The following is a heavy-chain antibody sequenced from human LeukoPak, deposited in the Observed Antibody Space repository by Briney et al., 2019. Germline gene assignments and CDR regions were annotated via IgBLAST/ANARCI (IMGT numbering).Heavy chain of an antibody. D-gene: IGHD6-13*01. Sequence: GSLRLSCAASGFTFSTYWMNWFRQTPGKGLEWIGEIYHTGSTNYNPSLKSRVTISVDKSKNQFSLKLSSVTAADTAVYYCAYSSSWSSHFDYWGQGTLVTVSS. J-gene: IGHJ4*02. CDR2: IYHTGST. CDR3: AYSSSWSSHFDY. V-gene: IGHV4-4*02. CDR1: GFTFSTYW.